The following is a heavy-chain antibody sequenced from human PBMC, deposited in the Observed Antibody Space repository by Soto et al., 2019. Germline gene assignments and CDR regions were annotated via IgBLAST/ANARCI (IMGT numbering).Heavy chain of an antibody. CDR1: VGSISSDY. D-gene: IGHD6-19*01. V-gene: IGHV4-59*01. CDR3: ARGGWLRSGAFDI. Sequence: SETLSLTCTVSVGSISSDYWSWIRQPPGKGLEWIGYIYYSGSTNYNPSLKSRVTISVDTSKNQFSLKLSSVTAADTAVYYCARGGWLRSGAFDIWGQGTMVTVS. CDR2: IYYSGST. J-gene: IGHJ3*02.